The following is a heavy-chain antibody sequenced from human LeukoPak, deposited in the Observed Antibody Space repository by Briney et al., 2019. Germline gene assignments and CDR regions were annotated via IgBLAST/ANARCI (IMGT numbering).Heavy chain of an antibody. V-gene: IGHV3-49*04. CDR1: GFTFGDYA. Sequence: GGSLRLSCTASGFTFGDYAMSWVRQAPGKGLEWVGFIRSKAYGGTTEYAASVKGRFTISRDDSKSIAYLQMNSLKTEDTAVYYCTRVVRDAYYYYYMDVWGKGTTVTVSS. J-gene: IGHJ6*03. D-gene: IGHD3-10*01. CDR3: TRVVRDAYYYYYMDV. CDR2: IRSKAYGGTT.